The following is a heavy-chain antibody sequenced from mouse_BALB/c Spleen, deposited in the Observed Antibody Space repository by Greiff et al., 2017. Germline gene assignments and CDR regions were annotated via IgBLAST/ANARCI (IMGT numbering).Heavy chain of an antibody. CDR3: ARQLGPFDY. V-gene: IGHV5-6-2*01. J-gene: IGHJ2*01. CDR2: INSNGGST. Sequence: EVQVVESGGGLVKLGGSLKLSCAASGFTFSSYYMSWVRQTPEKRLELVAAINSNGGSTYYPDTVKGRFTISRDNAKNTLYLQMSSLKSEDTALYYCARQLGPFDYWGQGTTLTVSS. D-gene: IGHD3-1*01. CDR1: GFTFSSYY.